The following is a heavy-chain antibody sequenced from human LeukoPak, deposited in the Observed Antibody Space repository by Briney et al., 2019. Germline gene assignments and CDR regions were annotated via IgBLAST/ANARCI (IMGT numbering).Heavy chain of an antibody. CDR1: GGSFSGCY. J-gene: IGHJ2*01. Sequence: SETLSLTCGVYGGSFSGCYWSWIRQPPGKGLEWMGEINHSGSTNYNPSLKSRVTISVDTSKNQFSLKLSSVTAADTAVYYCARDPRDYYDSSGYYGNWYFDLWGRGTLDTVSS. CDR3: ARDPRDYYDSSGYYGNWYFDL. D-gene: IGHD3-22*01. V-gene: IGHV4-34*01. CDR2: INHSGST.